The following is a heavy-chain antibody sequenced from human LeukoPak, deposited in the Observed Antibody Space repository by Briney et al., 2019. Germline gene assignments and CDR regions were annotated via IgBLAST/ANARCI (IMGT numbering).Heavy chain of an antibody. V-gene: IGHV3-43D*03. CDR1: GFTFDDYA. CDR3: AKGELLPLDY. CDR2: ISWDGGST. Sequence: PGGSLRLSCAASGFTFDDYAMHWVRQAPGKGLEWVSLISWDGGSTYYADSVKGRFTISRDNSKNSLYLQMNSLRAEDTALYYCAKGELLPLDYWGQGTLVTVSS. D-gene: IGHD1-26*01. J-gene: IGHJ4*02.